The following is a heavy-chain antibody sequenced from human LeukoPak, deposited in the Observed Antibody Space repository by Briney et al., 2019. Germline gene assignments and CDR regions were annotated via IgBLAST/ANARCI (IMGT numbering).Heavy chain of an antibody. CDR3: ANPRYDSSGYYYVD. V-gene: IGHV1-3*01. CDR1: GYTFTDYT. Sequence: ASVKVSSKASGYTFTDYTMHWLRQAPGQRLDWMGWINGGSGNTKYSPEFQGRVTITRDTSASTAYMELSSLRSEDTAVYYCANPRYDSSGYYYVDWGQGTLVTVSS. CDR2: INGGSGNT. D-gene: IGHD3-22*01. J-gene: IGHJ4*02.